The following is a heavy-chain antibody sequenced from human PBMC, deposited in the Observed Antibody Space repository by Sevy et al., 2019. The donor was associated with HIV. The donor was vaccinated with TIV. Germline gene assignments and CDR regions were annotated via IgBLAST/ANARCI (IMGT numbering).Heavy chain of an antibody. D-gene: IGHD6-13*01. J-gene: IGHJ6*02. V-gene: IGHV3-11*01. Sequence: LSLTCAASGFTFSDYYMSWIRQAPGKGLEWVSYISSSGSTIYYADSVKGRFTISRDNAKNSLYLQMNSLRAEDTAVYYCVSGGIAAADPTYYYYYGMDIWGQGTTVTVSS. CDR3: VSGGIAAADPTYYYYYGMDI. CDR1: GFTFSDYY. CDR2: ISSSGSTI.